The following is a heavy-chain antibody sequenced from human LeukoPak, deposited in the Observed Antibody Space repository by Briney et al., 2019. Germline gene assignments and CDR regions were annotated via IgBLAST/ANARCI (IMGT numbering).Heavy chain of an antibody. D-gene: IGHD5/OR15-5a*01. J-gene: IGHJ4*02. CDR2: IKPDGSEK. V-gene: IGHV3-7*02. CDR3: ATYSVYDLGAD. CDR1: GFTFSNYW. Sequence: GGSLRLSCAASGFTFSNYWMTWLRQAPVKGLEWVANIKPDGSEKFYVDSVKGRFTISRDNANHSLYLQMNSLRAEDTAVYYCATYSVYDLGADWGQGTLVTVSS.